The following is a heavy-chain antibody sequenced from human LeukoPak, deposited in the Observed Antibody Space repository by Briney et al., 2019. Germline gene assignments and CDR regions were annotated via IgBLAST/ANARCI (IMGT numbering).Heavy chain of an antibody. CDR2: THHTGSS. D-gene: IGHD6-19*01. V-gene: IGHV4-61*08. J-gene: IGHJ3*02. Sequence: SETLSPTCTVSGDPVSSGDFYWSWIRQSPGRGLQWIAYTHHTGSSNYSPSLRSRVTISMDTSKNQFSLNLNSVTAADTAVYYCARQLAQAEGRAFDIWGQGTKVTVSS. CDR1: GDPVSSGDFY. CDR3: ARQLAQAEGRAFDI.